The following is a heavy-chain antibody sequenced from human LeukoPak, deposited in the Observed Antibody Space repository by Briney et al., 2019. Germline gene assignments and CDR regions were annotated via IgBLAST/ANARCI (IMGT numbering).Heavy chain of an antibody. CDR1: GGSISSGGYS. D-gene: IGHD3-22*01. CDR2: IYYSGST. J-gene: IGHJ3*02. V-gene: IGHV4-61*08. Sequence: PSQTLSLTCAVSGGSISSGGYSWSWIRQPPGKGLEWIGYIYYSGSTNYNPSLKSRVTISVDTSKNQFSLKLSSVTAADTAVYYCARGTYYYDSPPKIWGQGTMVTVSS. CDR3: ARGTYYYDSPPKI.